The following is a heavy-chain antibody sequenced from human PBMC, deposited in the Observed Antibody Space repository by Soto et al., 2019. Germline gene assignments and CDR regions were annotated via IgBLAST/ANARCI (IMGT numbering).Heavy chain of an antibody. CDR2: ISGSGGST. CDR3: AKSSQQWLLGVVPQGVYFDY. Sequence: EGSLRLSCAASGFTFSSYAMSWVRQAPGKGLEWVSAISGSGGSTYYADSVKGRFTISRDNSKNTLYLQMNSLRAEDTAVYYCAKSSQQWLLGVVPQGVYFDYWGQGTLVTVSS. D-gene: IGHD6-19*01. J-gene: IGHJ4*02. CDR1: GFTFSSYA. V-gene: IGHV3-23*01.